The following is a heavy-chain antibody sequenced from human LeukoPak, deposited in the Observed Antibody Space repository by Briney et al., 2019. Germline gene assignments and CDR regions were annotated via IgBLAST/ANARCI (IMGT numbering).Heavy chain of an antibody. J-gene: IGHJ3*02. CDR1: GGSISSYY. CDR3: ARALGDYGDYYDAFDI. Sequence: PSETLSLTCTVPGGSISSYYWSWIRQPPGKGLEWIGYIYYSGSTNYNPSLKSRVTISVDTSKNQFSLKLSSVTAADTAVYYCARALGDYGDYYDAFDIWGQGTMVTVSS. CDR2: IYYSGST. V-gene: IGHV4-59*01. D-gene: IGHD4-17*01.